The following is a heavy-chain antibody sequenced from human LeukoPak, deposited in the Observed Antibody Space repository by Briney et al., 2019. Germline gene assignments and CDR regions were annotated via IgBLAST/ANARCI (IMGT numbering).Heavy chain of an antibody. CDR3: ARWRVDSSGYYYGIGYYYMDV. D-gene: IGHD3-22*01. CDR1: GFTFSNYW. J-gene: IGHJ6*03. V-gene: IGHV3-74*01. Sequence: GGSLRLSCAAAGFTFSNYWMHWVRQAPGKGLVWVSRIHTDGISTPYAGSVKGRFTVSRDNARNKLYLQMNSLRAEDTAVYYCARWRVDSSGYYYGIGYYYMDVWGKGTTVTISS. CDR2: IHTDGIST.